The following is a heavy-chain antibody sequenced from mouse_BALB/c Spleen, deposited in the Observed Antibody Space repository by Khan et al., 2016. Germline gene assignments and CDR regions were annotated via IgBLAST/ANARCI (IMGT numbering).Heavy chain of an antibody. CDR3: AYYGNDDY. J-gene: IGHJ2*01. V-gene: IGHV1-7*01. CDR1: GYTFTSYW. Sequence: QVQLQQSGGELAKPGASVKMSCKASGYTFTSYWMHWVKQRPGQGLEWIGYINPSTGYTEYNQKFKDKATLTADKSSSTAYMQLSSLTSEDSAVYYCAYYGNDDYWGQGTTLTVSS. D-gene: IGHD2-2*01. CDR2: INPSTGYT.